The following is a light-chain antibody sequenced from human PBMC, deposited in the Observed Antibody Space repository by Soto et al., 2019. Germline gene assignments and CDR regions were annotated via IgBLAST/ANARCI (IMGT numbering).Light chain of an antibody. V-gene: IGLV2-23*02. J-gene: IGLJ1*01. CDR2: EVS. Sequence: QSALTQPASVSGSPGQSITISCTGTSSDVGSYNLVSWYQQHPGKAPKVMIYEVSKRPSGVSNRFSGSKFGNTASLTISGLQADDEADYYCYSYADSSTYVLATGTEATV. CDR1: SSDVGSYNL. CDR3: YSYADSSTYV.